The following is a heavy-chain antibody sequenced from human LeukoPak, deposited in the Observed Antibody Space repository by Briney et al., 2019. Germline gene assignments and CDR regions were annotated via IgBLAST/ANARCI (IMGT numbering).Heavy chain of an antibody. J-gene: IGHJ4*02. Sequence: GESLKISCKGSGYSFTSYWMGWARQMPGKGLEWMGIIYPGDSDTRYSPSFQGQVTISADKSISTAYLQRSSLKASDTAMYYCAIRDQLLWFGESSPYFDYSGQGTLVTVSS. CDR1: GYSFTSYW. CDR3: AIRDQLLWFGESSPYFDY. CDR2: IYPGDSDT. V-gene: IGHV5-51*01. D-gene: IGHD3-10*01.